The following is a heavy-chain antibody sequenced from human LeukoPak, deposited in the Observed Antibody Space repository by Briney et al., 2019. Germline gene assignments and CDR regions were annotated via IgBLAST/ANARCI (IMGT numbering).Heavy chain of an antibody. CDR3: SRLNYFDSSGYSYSPFFDY. Sequence: PSETLSLTCTVSGGSISSSSYYWGWIRQPPGKGLEWIGSIYYSGSTYYNPSLGSRVTISVDTSKNQFSLRLSSVTAADTAVYYCSRLNYFDSSGYSYSPFFDYWGQGTLVTVSS. CDR1: GGSISSSSYY. V-gene: IGHV4-39*01. D-gene: IGHD3-22*01. J-gene: IGHJ4*02. CDR2: IYYSGST.